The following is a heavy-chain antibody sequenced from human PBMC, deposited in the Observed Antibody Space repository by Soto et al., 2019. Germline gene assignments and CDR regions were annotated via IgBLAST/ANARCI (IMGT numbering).Heavy chain of an antibody. CDR2: IDNAGTDS. CDR3: ARGWFGPDV. J-gene: IGHJ6*04. CDR1: GFTLSGRS. V-gene: IGHV3-74*01. D-gene: IGHD3-10*01. Sequence: EVQLVESGGGLVQPGGSLRLSCAXSGFTLSGRSMHWVRQAPGKGVVWVSGIDNAGTDSAYADPVKGRFTSSRDNAKNILYLQMNSLRVEDTAVYYCARGWFGPDVWGKGTTVTVSS.